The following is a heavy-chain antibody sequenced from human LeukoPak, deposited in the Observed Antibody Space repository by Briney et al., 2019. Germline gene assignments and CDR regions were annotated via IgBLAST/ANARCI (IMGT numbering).Heavy chain of an antibody. CDR2: IYPGDSDT. J-gene: IGHJ4*02. CDR1: GYSFTSYW. V-gene: IGHV5-51*01. Sequence: GESLKISCKGSGYSFTSYWIGWVRQMPGKGLERMGIIYPGDSDTRYSPSFQGQVTISADKSISTAYLQWSSLKASDTAMYYCARGIGYCSSTSCPYDYWGQGTLVTVSS. D-gene: IGHD2-2*01. CDR3: ARGIGYCSSTSCPYDY.